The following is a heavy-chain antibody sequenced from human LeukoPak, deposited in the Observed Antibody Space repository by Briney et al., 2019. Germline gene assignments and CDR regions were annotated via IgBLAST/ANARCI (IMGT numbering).Heavy chain of an antibody. V-gene: IGHV1-46*01. J-gene: IGHJ4*02. CDR2: INPSGGST. Sequence: ASVKVSCKASGYTFTSYCMHWVRQAPGQGLEWMGIINPSGGSTSYAQKFQGRVTMSRDTYTSTVYMELSSLRSEDTAVYYCARDGIWNVYWGQGTLVTVSS. D-gene: IGHD2-15*01. CDR1: GYTFTSYC. CDR3: ARDGIWNVY.